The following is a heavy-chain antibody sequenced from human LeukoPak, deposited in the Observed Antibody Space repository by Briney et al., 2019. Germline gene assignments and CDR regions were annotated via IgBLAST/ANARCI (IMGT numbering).Heavy chain of an antibody. CDR1: GVSFSGYY. Sequence: SETLSLTCAAYGVSFSGYYWSWIRQPPGKGLEWIGEINHSGSTNYNPSLKSRVTISVDTSKNQFSLKLSSVTAADTAVYYCARGPRTKWISSSSLDYWGQGTLVTVSS. D-gene: IGHD6-6*01. CDR3: ARGPRTKWISSSSLDY. CDR2: INHSGST. J-gene: IGHJ4*02. V-gene: IGHV4-34*01.